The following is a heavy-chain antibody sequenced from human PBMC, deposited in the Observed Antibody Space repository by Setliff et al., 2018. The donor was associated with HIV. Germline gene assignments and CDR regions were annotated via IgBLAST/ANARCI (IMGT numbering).Heavy chain of an antibody. CDR3: ARGTFGIATPGVYFDY. Sequence: PSETLSLTCAVYGGSFSGYYWSWIRQPPGKGLEWIGEINHSGSTNYNPSLKSRVTISVDTSKNQFSLQLISVTAADTAVYWCARGTFGIATPGVYFDYWGQGLLVTVSS. J-gene: IGHJ4*02. CDR1: GGSFSGYY. CDR2: INHSGST. D-gene: IGHD3-3*01. V-gene: IGHV4-34*01.